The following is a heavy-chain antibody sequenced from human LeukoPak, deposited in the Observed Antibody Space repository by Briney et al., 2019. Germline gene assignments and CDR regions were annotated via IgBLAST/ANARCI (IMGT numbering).Heavy chain of an antibody. D-gene: IGHD3-22*01. V-gene: IGHV1-2*02. CDR2: INPNSGGT. CDR3: ARVRTSGYRHDYYYYHYMDV. J-gene: IGHJ6*03. Sequence: ASVKVSCKASGYTFTGYYMHWVRQAPGQGLEWMGWINPNSGGTNYAQKFQGRVTMTRDTSISTAYMELSRLRSDDTAVYYCARVRTSGYRHDYYYYHYMDVWGKGATVTVSS. CDR1: GYTFTGYY.